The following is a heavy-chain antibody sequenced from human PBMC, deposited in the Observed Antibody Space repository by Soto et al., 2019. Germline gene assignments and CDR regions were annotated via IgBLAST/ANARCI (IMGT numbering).Heavy chain of an antibody. D-gene: IGHD3-22*01. J-gene: IGHJ4*02. Sequence: EVQLVESGGDFVQPGGSLRLSCAASGFTFSSYWMHWVRLVPGKGLVWVSRINSDGSRVNYADSVKGRFAISRDNAKNTLYLHVNSLTVEDTAVYSCARGGSGAYYQDYWGRGTLVTVSS. CDR2: INSDGSRV. CDR1: GFTFSSYW. CDR3: ARGGSGAYYQDY. V-gene: IGHV3-74*01.